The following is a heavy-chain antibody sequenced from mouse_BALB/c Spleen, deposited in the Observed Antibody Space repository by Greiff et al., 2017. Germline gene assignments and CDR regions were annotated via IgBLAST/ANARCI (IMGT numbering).Heavy chain of an antibody. J-gene: IGHJ4*01. Sequence: QVQLKQSGPGLVAPSQSLSITCTVSGFSLTGYGVNWVRQPPGKGLEWLGMIWGDGSTDYNSALKSRLSISKDNSKSQVFLKMNSLQTDDTARYYGARYGNKYAMDYWGQGTSVTVSS. CDR1: GFSLTGYG. CDR2: IWGDGST. V-gene: IGHV2-6-7*01. CDR3: ARYGNKYAMDY. D-gene: IGHD2-1*01.